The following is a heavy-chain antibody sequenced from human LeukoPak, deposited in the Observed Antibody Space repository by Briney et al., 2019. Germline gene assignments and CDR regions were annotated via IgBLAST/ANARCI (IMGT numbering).Heavy chain of an antibody. D-gene: IGHD3-10*01. J-gene: IGHJ6*02. CDR2: TYYRSKWYN. CDR3: ARVMYYYGSGSPGYYYGMDV. CDR1: GDSVSSNSAA. V-gene: IGHV6-1*01. Sequence: SQTLSLTCAISGDSVSSNSAAWNWIRQSPSRGLECLGRTYYRSKWYNDYAVSVKSRITINPDTSKNQFSLQLNSVTPEDTAVYYCARVMYYYGSGSPGYYYGMDVWGQGTTVTVSS.